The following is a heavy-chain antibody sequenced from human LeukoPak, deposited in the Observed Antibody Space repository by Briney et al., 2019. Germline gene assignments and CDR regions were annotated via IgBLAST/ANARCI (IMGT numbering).Heavy chain of an antibody. CDR3: ANSVVRAAMPDPDY. J-gene: IGHJ4*02. V-gene: IGHV3-30*18. CDR1: GLTFSSYG. CDR2: ISYDGSNK. Sequence: GGSLRLSCAASGLTFSSYGMHWVRQAPGKGLEWVAVISYDGSNKYYADSVKGRFTISRDNSKNTLYLQMNSLRAEDTAVYYCANSVVRAAMPDPDYWGQGTLVTVSS. D-gene: IGHD2-2*01.